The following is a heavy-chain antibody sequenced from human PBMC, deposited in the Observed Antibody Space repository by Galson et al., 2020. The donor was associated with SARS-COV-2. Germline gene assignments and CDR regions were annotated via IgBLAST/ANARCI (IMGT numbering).Heavy chain of an antibody. CDR1: GYSISSGYY. CDR2: IYHSGST. J-gene: IGHJ6*02. Sequence: SEPLSLTCAVSGYSISSGYYWGWIRQPPGKGLEWIGSIYHSGSTYYNPSLKSRVTISVDTSKNQFSLKLSSVTAADTAVYYCARGLPPLDIVVVVAATAGGMDVWGQGTTVTVSS. CDR3: ARGLPPLDIVVVVAATAGGMDV. V-gene: IGHV4-38-2*01. D-gene: IGHD2-15*01.